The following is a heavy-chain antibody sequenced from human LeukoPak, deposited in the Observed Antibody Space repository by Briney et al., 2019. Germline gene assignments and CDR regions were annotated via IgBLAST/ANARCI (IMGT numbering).Heavy chain of an antibody. J-gene: IGHJ5*02. CDR3: AKDSLHWFDP. V-gene: IGHV3-23*01. CDR1: GFTFNNYA. CDR2: ISSSGGST. Sequence: PGGSLRLSCAASGFTFNNYAMTWVRQAPGKGLEWVSLISSSGGSTYYADPVKGRFTISRDNSKNTLYLQMSSLRVEDTAIYYCAKDSLHWFDPWGQGTLVTVSS.